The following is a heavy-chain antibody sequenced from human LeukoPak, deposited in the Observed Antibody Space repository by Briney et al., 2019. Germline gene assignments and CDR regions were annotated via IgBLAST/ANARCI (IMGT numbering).Heavy chain of an antibody. J-gene: IGHJ3*02. CDR3: ARSRDAFDI. V-gene: IGHV3-21*05. Sequence: PGGSLRLSCAASGFAFSSYSMNWVRQAPGKGLEWVSYISSSSNYIYYADSVKGRFTISRDNAKDSLYLLMNSLRAEDTAVYYCARSRDAFDIWGQGTMVTVSS. CDR2: ISSSSNYI. CDR1: GFAFSSYS.